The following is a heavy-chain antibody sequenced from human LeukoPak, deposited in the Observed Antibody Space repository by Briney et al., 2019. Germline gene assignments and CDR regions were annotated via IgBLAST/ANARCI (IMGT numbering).Heavy chain of an antibody. CDR2: MSGSGSN. J-gene: IGHJ4*02. D-gene: IGHD3-22*01. Sequence: KGLEWIARMSGSGSNNYKPSLKSRVTLSVDASKNQFSLILISVTAADTAVDYCARNRTYYDSTGYYYDFWGQGILVTVSS. V-gene: IGHV4-4*07. CDR3: ARNRTYYDSTGYYYDF.